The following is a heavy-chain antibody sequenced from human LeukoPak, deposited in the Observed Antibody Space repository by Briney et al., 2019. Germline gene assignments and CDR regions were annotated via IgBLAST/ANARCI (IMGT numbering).Heavy chain of an antibody. CDR2: ISSSSSYI. J-gene: IGHJ6*03. D-gene: IGHD1-26*01. V-gene: IGHV3-21*04. Sequence: GGSLRLSCAASGFTFSSYSMNCVRQAPAKRLQWVSSISSSSSYIYYEDSVKGRFTISRDNAKNTLFLQMNSLTVEDTAVYYCARDGTQGSKFRYMDVWGKGTTVTISS. CDR3: ARDGTQGSKFRYMDV. CDR1: GFTFSSYS.